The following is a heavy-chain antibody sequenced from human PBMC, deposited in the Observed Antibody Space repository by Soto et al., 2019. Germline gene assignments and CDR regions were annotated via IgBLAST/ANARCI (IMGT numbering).Heavy chain of an antibody. CDR2: ISSSSSYI. J-gene: IGHJ5*02. D-gene: IGHD6-6*01. CDR1: GFTFSSYS. CDR3: ARASGSSSVRFDP. V-gene: IGHV3-21*01. Sequence: GGSLRLSCAASGFTFSSYSMNWVRQAPGKGLEWVSSISSSSSYIYYADSVKGRFTISRDNAKNSLYLQMNSLRAEDTAVYYCARASGSSSVRFDPWAREPWSPSPQ.